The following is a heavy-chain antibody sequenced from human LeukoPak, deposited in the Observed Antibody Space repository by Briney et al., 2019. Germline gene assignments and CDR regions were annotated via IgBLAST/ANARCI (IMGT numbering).Heavy chain of an antibody. CDR2: ISDDGSYT. V-gene: IGHV3-74*01. J-gene: IGHJ4*02. CDR3: ASFGISWRSSY. D-gene: IGHD2-21*01. Sequence: GGSLRLSCAASGFSFSRHWVLWVRQAPGKGLVWVSRISDDGSYTSNVDSVKGRFTISRDNVNNMLYLHMNSLRAEDTAVYYCASFGISWRSSYWGQGTLVTVSS. CDR1: GFSFSRHW.